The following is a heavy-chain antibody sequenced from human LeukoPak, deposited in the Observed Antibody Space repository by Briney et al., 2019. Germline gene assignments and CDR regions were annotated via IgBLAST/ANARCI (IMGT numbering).Heavy chain of an antibody. V-gene: IGHV3-30*02. Sequence: GGALRVSCAASGFTFSSYGMHWVRQAPGKGLEWVAFIRYDGGNKYYADSVKGRFTISRDNSKNTLYLQMYSLRAEDTAVYYCAKVGYYGSGSSSYYYYYYYMDVWGKGTTVTISS. CDR1: GFTFSSYG. CDR2: IRYDGGNK. J-gene: IGHJ6*03. D-gene: IGHD3-10*01. CDR3: AKVGYYGSGSSSYYYYYYYMDV.